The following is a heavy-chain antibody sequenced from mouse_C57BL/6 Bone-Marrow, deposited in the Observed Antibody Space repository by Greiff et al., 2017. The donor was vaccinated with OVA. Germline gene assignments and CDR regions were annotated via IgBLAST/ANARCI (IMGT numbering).Heavy chain of an antibody. V-gene: IGHV1-55*01. CDR1: GYTFTSYW. Sequence: VQLQESGAELVKPGASVKMSCKASGYTFTSYWITWVKQRPGQGLEWIGDIYPGSGSTNYNEKFKSKATLTVDTSSSTAYMQLSSLTSEDSAVYYCARGGLGYAMDYWGQGTSVTVSS. J-gene: IGHJ4*01. CDR2: IYPGSGST. D-gene: IGHD4-1*01. CDR3: ARGGLGYAMDY.